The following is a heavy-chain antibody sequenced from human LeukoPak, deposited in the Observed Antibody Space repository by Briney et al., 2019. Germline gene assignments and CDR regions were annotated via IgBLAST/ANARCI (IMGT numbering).Heavy chain of an antibody. Sequence: GGSLRLSCAASGFPFSSSWVHWVRQAPGKGLVWVSRISGDGGSTEYADPVKGRFAISRDNAKNTLYLQMSSLRAEDTAVYYCAARFRDGLDIWGQGTMVTVSS. CDR3: AARFRDGLDI. J-gene: IGHJ3*02. CDR1: GFPFSSSW. V-gene: IGHV3-74*01. CDR2: ISGDGGST.